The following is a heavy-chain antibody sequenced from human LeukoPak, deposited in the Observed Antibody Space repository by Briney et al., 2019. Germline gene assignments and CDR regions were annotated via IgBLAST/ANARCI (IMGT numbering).Heavy chain of an antibody. CDR3: ARTSNYYGSGSYYPALLFDY. J-gene: IGHJ4*02. Sequence: ASVKVSCKASGYTFTSYGISWVRQAPGQGLEWMGWMNPNSGNTGYAQKFQGRVTMTRNTSISTAYMELSSLRSEDTAVYYCARTSNYYGSGSYYPALLFDYWGQGTLVTVSS. D-gene: IGHD3-10*01. CDR1: GYTFTSYG. CDR2: MNPNSGNT. V-gene: IGHV1-8*02.